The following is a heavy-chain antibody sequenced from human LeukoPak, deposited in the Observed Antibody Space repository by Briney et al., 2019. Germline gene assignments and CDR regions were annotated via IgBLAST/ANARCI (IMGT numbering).Heavy chain of an antibody. Sequence: GASVKVSCKASGYTFTSYAMNWVRQAPGQGLEWMGGIIPIFGTANYAQKFQGRVTITTDESTSTAYMELSSLRSEDTAVYYCARALPNSSSWYGVIDYWGQGTLVTVSS. V-gene: IGHV1-69*05. CDR3: ARALPNSSSWYGVIDY. CDR1: GYTFTSYA. J-gene: IGHJ4*02. CDR2: IIPIFGTA. D-gene: IGHD6-13*01.